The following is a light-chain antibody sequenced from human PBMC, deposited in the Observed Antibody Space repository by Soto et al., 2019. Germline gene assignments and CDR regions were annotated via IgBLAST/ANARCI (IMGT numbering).Light chain of an antibody. Sequence: QSVLTQPPLVSGAPGQRVTISCTGSSSNIGRGYDVHWYQQLPGTAPKLLIYGNTNRPSGVPDRFSGSKSGTSASLAITGLQAEDEADYYCQSYDSRLSGYVFGTGTKVTVL. CDR3: QSYDSRLSGYV. V-gene: IGLV1-40*01. CDR1: SSNIGRGYD. CDR2: GNT. J-gene: IGLJ1*01.